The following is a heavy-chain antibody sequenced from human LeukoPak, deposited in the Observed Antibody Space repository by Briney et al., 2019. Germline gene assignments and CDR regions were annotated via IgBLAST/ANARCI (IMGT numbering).Heavy chain of an antibody. CDR3: ARCRGGWSRDS. Sequence: TGGSLRLSCAASGFTFSTYRMSWVRQAPGKGLEWVANIKQDGSDKYYVDSVKGRFTISRDNAKNSLYLQMNSLRAEDTAVYYCARCRGGWSRDSWGQGTLVTVSS. CDR1: GFTFSTYR. V-gene: IGHV3-7*01. CDR2: IKQDGSDK. J-gene: IGHJ4*02. D-gene: IGHD6-19*01.